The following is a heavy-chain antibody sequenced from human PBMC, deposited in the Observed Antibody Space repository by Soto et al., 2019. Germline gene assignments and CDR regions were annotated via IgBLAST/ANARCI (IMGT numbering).Heavy chain of an antibody. CDR3: AKDQPMAQDCSSTSCYSPSSVYYHYYGMDV. CDR1: GFIFTSYA. D-gene: IGHD2-2*01. J-gene: IGHJ6*02. V-gene: IGHV3-23*01. Sequence: AGGSLRLSCAASGFIFTSYAMSWVRQAPGKGLEWVSAISGSGGSTYYADSVKGRFTISRDNSKNTLYLQMNSLRAEDTAVYYCAKDQPMAQDCSSTSCYSPSSVYYHYYGMDVWGQGTTVTVSS. CDR2: ISGSGGST.